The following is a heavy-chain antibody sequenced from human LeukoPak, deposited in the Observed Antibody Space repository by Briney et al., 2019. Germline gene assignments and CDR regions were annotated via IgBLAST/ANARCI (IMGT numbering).Heavy chain of an antibody. CDR3: ARDLGYADPFDY. CDR1: GFTFSDYY. Sequence: GGSLRLSCAASGFTFSDYYMSWIRQAPGKGLEWVSSISSSSSYIYYADSVKGRFTISRDNAKNLLYLQMNSLRAEDTAVYYCARDLGYADPFDYWGQGTLVTVSS. V-gene: IGHV3-11*06. J-gene: IGHJ4*02. D-gene: IGHD2-8*01. CDR2: ISSSSSYI.